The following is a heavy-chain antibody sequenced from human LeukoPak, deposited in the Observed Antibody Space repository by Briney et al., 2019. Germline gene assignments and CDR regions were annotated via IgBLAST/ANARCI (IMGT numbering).Heavy chain of an antibody. V-gene: IGHV4-61*01. CDR2: IYYSGST. J-gene: IGHJ4*02. D-gene: IGHD4-17*01. CDR1: GDSVNRHPYY. Sequence: SETLSLTCIVSGDSVNRHPYYWSWIRQPPGKGLEWIGYIYYSGSTNYNPSLKSRVTISVDTSKNQFSLKLSSVTAADTAVYYCTRGTVTIHYFDYWGQGALVSVSS. CDR3: TRGTVTIHYFDY.